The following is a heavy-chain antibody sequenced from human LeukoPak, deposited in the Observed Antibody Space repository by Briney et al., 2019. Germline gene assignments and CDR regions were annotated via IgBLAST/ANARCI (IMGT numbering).Heavy chain of an antibody. CDR3: ARCPSSSWKENWFDP. CDR2: IIPIFGTA. J-gene: IGHJ5*02. V-gene: IGHV1-69*13. CDR1: GGTFSSYA. Sequence: GASVKVSCKASGGTFSSYAISWVRQAPGQGLEWMGGIIPIFGTANYAQKFQGRVTITADESTSTAYMELSSLRSEDTAVYYCARCPSSSWKENWFDPWGQGTLVTVSS. D-gene: IGHD6-13*01.